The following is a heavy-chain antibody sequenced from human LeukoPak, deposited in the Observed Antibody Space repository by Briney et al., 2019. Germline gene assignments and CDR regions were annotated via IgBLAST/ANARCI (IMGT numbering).Heavy chain of an antibody. CDR3: ARDQEGPGGWYY. J-gene: IGHJ4*02. CDR1: GFTFSSYE. CDR2: ISSSGSTI. Sequence: GGSPRLSCAASGFTFSSYEMNWVRQAPGKGLEWVSYISSSGSTIYYADSVKGRFTISRDNAKNSLYLQMNSLRAEDTAVYYCARDQEGPGGWYYWGQGTLVTVSS. V-gene: IGHV3-48*03. D-gene: IGHD6-19*01.